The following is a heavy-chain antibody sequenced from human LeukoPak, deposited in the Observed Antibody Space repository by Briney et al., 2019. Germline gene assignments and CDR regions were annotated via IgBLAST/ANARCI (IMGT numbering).Heavy chain of an antibody. J-gene: IGHJ6*03. CDR3: ARVSWFPGTSYYYMDV. V-gene: IGHV4-59*01. CDR2: IQYSGST. D-gene: IGHD1-1*01. CDR1: GGSISSYY. Sequence: SETLSLTCTVSGGSISSYYWSWIRQPPGKGLEWIGYIQYSGSTNYNPSLKSRVTISVDTSKNQFSLNLSSGTAADTAVYYCARVSWFPGTSYYYMDVWGKGTTVTVSS.